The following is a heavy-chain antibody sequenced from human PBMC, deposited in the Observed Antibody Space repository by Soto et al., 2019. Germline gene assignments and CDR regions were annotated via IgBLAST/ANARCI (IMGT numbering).Heavy chain of an antibody. V-gene: IGHV3-23*01. Sequence: VGSLSLSCVASGIPFGSRAMSWVRLAPGEGLEWVSTITDTGGDTKYADSVRGRFTMSRDNPKNTLYLQMNSLRAEDTAVYYCARALPQAKVFDIWGQGTMVTVSS. CDR1: GIPFGSRA. CDR2: ITDTGGDT. J-gene: IGHJ3*02. CDR3: ARALPQAKVFDI.